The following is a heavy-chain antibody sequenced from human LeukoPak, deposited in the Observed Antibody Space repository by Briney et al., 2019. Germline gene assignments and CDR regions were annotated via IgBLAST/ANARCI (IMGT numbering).Heavy chain of an antibody. J-gene: IGHJ4*02. V-gene: IGHV4-4*09. CDR2: IYTSGST. D-gene: IGHD3-16*01. Sequence: SETLSLTCTVSGGSISSYYWSWIRQPPGKGLEWIGYIYTSGSTNYNPSLKSRVTISVDTSKNQFSLKLSPVTAADTAVYYCARHSPGGVGSAYYFDYWGQGTLVTVSS. CDR1: GGSISSYY. CDR3: ARHSPGGVGSAYYFDY.